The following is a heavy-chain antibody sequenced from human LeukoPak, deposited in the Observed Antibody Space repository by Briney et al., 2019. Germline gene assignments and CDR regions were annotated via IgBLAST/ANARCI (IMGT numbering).Heavy chain of an antibody. V-gene: IGHV1-24*01. Sequence: ASVKVSCKVSGYTLTELSMHWVRQAPGKGLEWMGGFDPEDGETIYAQKFQGRVTMTEDTSTDTAYMELSSLRSEDTAVYYCATAPSTDITIFGVVNRYFDLWGRGTLVTVSS. J-gene: IGHJ2*01. CDR1: GYTLTELS. CDR3: ATAPSTDITIFGVVNRYFDL. CDR2: FDPEDGET. D-gene: IGHD3-3*01.